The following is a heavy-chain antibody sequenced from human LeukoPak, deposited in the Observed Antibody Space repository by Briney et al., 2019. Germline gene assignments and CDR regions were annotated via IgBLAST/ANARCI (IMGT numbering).Heavy chain of an antibody. CDR3: ARRYCSGGSCYSDGYYGMDV. CDR1: GYTFTNYG. D-gene: IGHD2-15*01. J-gene: IGHJ6*02. Sequence: GASVKVSCKASGYTFTNYGLSWVRPAPGQGLEWMGWINAYNGNTNYTQKLQGRVTMTTDTSTNTAYMELRSLRSDDTAVYYCARRYCSGGSCYSDGYYGMDVWGQGTTVTVSS. CDR2: INAYNGNT. V-gene: IGHV1-18*01.